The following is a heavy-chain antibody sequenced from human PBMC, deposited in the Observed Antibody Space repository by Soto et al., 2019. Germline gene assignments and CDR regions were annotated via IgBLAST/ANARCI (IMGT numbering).Heavy chain of an antibody. J-gene: IGHJ6*02. Sequence: ETLSLTCTVSGGSMNDYYWSWIRQPAGKGLEWIGRIFTSGNTNYNPSLRSRLTMSVDTSTNQVSLRLTSVTAADTAVYYCASGRLVSRYYGLDVWGQGTTVTVSS. CDR1: GGSMNDYY. V-gene: IGHV4-4*07. CDR3: ASGRLVSRYYGLDV. CDR2: IFTSGNT. D-gene: IGHD6-6*01.